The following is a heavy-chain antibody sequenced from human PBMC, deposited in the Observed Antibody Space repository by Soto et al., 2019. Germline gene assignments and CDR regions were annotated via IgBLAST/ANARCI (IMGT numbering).Heavy chain of an antibody. Sequence: QVQLQESGPGVVKPSQTLSLTCTVSGGSISSGDYYWSWIRQPPGKGLEWIGYIDYSGSTYYKPSLKSRVTILVDTSKNQFSLKLSSVTAADTAVYYCASVYCSGGSCYWGGNWFDPWGQGTLVTVSS. V-gene: IGHV4-30-4*01. D-gene: IGHD2-15*01. CDR1: GGSISSGDYY. J-gene: IGHJ5*02. CDR3: ASVYCSGGSCYWGGNWFDP. CDR2: IDYSGST.